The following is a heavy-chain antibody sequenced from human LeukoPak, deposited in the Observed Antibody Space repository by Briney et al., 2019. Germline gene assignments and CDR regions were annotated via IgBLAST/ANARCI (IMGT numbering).Heavy chain of an antibody. J-gene: IGHJ6*02. V-gene: IGHV4-30-4*08. CDR3: ARAYCSSTSCSDEYYYYGMDV. D-gene: IGHD2-2*01. CDR2: IYYSGST. CDR1: GGSYSSYY. Sequence: SETLSLTCTVSGGSYSSYYWNWIRQPPGKGLEWIGYIYYSGSTYYNPSLKSRVTISVDTSKNQFSLKLSSVTAADTAVYYCARAYCSSTSCSDEYYYYGMDVWGQGTTVTVSS.